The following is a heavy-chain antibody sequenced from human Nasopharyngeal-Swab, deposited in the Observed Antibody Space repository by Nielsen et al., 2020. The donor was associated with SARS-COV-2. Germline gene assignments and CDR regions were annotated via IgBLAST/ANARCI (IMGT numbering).Heavy chain of an antibody. Sequence: ASVKVSCKGAGDAYGITWVRQAPGQGLEWMGWINGYNGDTKYATKFQGRGTMTTDTSTSTAYMELRSLRSDDTAVYYCARDIEEWLVVPSLSFDFWGQGTLVTVSS. D-gene: IGHD3-3*01. J-gene: IGHJ4*02. V-gene: IGHV1-18*01. CDR3: ARDIEEWLVVPSLSFDF. CDR1: GDAYG. CDR2: INGYNGDT.